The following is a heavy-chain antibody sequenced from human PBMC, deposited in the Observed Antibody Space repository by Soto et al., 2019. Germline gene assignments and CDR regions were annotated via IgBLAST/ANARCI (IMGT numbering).Heavy chain of an antibody. CDR1: GYTFTSYG. CDR2: ISAYKGNT. CDR3: ASHRITMVRGVIMYYYYGMDV. D-gene: IGHD3-10*01. V-gene: IGHV1-18*01. J-gene: IGHJ6*02. Sequence: QVQLVQSGAEVKKPGASVKVSCKASGYTFTSYGISWVRQAPGQGLGGWGGISAYKGNTNNAQKLQGRVTMTTDTSTSTAYMELRSLRSDDTAVYYCASHRITMVRGVIMYYYYGMDVWGQGTTVTVSS.